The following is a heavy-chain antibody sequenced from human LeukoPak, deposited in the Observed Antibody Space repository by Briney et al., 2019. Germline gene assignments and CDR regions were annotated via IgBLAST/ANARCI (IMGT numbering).Heavy chain of an antibody. D-gene: IGHD5-18*01. CDR2: IRYDGSNK. Sequence: GGSLRLSCAASGFTFSSYGMHWVRQAPGKGLEWVPFIRYDGSNKYYADSVKGRFTISRDNSKNTLYLQMNSLRAEDTAVYYCAKERDTAMVTIDYWGQGTLVTVSS. CDR3: AKERDTAMVTIDY. J-gene: IGHJ4*02. CDR1: GFTFSSYG. V-gene: IGHV3-30*02.